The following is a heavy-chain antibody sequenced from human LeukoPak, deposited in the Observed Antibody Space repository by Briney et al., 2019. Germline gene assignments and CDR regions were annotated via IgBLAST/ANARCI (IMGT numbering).Heavy chain of an antibody. V-gene: IGHV4-59*12. CDR3: ARERGSQRGILDAFDI. Sequence: SETLSLTCTVSGGSISSYYWSWIRQPPGKGLEWIGYIYYSGSTNYNPSLKSQVTISVDTSKNQFSLKLSSVTAADTAVYYCARERGSQRGILDAFDIWGLGTMVTVSS. D-gene: IGHD1-26*01. CDR2: IYYSGST. J-gene: IGHJ3*02. CDR1: GGSISSYY.